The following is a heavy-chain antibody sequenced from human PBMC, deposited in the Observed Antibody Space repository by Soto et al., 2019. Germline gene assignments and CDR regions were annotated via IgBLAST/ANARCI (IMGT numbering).Heavy chain of an antibody. CDR2: IIPILGIA. CDR1: GGTFSSYT. D-gene: IGHD3-10*01. J-gene: IGHJ4*02. CDR3: PRDIRGSGEGY. V-gene: IGHV1-69*08. Sequence: QVQLVQSGAEVKKPGSSVKVSCKASGGTFSSYTISWVRQAPGQGLEWMGRIIPILGIANYAQKFQSRVTATADKSTSTAHTAPRSLRSADTAVYSCPRDIRGSGEGYWAQGTLVAVSS.